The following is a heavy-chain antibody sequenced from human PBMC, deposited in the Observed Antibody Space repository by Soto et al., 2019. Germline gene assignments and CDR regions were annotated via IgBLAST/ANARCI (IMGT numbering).Heavy chain of an antibody. J-gene: IGHJ6*02. CDR3: AGSGSSPYYYYYGMDV. D-gene: IGHD3-10*01. V-gene: IGHV4-59*01. CDR2: IYYSGST. Sequence: SETLSLTCTVSGGSISSYYWSWIRQPPGKGLEWIGYIYYSGSTNYNPSLKSRVTISVDTSKNQFSLKLGSVAAADTAVYYCAGSGSSPYYYYYGMDVWGQGTTVT. CDR1: GGSISSYY.